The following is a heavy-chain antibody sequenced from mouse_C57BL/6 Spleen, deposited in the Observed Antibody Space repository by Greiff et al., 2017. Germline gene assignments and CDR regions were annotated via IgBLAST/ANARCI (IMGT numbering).Heavy chain of an antibody. D-gene: IGHD2-4*01. CDR1: GYTFTSYW. CDR3: TRSNRYDYDWFAY. Sequence: VQLQQSGTVLARPGASVKMSCKTSGYTFTSYWMHWVKQRPGQGLEWIGAIYPGNSDTSYNQKFKGKAKLTAVTSASTAYMELSSLTNEESAVYYCTRSNRYDYDWFAYWDQGTLVTVSA. V-gene: IGHV1-5*01. CDR2: IYPGNSDT. J-gene: IGHJ3*01.